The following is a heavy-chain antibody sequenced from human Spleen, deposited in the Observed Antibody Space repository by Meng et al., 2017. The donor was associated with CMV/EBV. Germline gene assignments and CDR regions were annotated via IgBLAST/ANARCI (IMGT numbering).Heavy chain of an antibody. CDR2: IIPIFGTA. CDR3: ARERANTRWLDY. V-gene: IGHV1-69*05. CDR1: GGTFSSYA. Sequence: SVKVSCKASGGTFSSYAISWVRQAPGQGLEWMGGIIPIFGTANYAQKFQGRVTITTDESTSTAYMELSSLRSEDTAVYYCARERANTRWLDYWDQGTLVTVSS. J-gene: IGHJ4*02. D-gene: IGHD6-19*01.